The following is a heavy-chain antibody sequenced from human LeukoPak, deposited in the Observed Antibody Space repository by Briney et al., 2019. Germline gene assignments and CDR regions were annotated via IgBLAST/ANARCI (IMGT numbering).Heavy chain of an antibody. CDR2: IIPIFGTA. V-gene: IGHV1-69*05. J-gene: IGHJ4*02. Sequence: GSSVKVSCKASGGTFSSYAISWVRQAPGQGPEWMGGIIPIFGTANYAQKFQGRVTITTDESTSTAYMELSSLRSEDTAVYYCARTAYYYDSSGYSDYWGQGTLVTVAS. D-gene: IGHD3-22*01. CDR1: GGTFSSYA. CDR3: ARTAYYYDSSGYSDY.